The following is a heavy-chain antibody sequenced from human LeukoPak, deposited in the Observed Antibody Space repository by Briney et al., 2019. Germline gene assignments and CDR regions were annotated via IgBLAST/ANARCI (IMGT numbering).Heavy chain of an antibody. CDR2: NSASGHYT. Sequence: GGSLRLSCAVSGFTFGNSAMSWVRQAPGKGLEWISGNSASGHYTYTADSLKGRFTISRDNSKNTLYLQMNNLRAEDTALYYCAKDGSWGDYQFYFYIDVWGNGTTVTVSS. V-gene: IGHV3-23*01. J-gene: IGHJ6*03. D-gene: IGHD3-16*01. CDR3: AKDGSWGDYQFYFYIDV. CDR1: GFTFGNSA.